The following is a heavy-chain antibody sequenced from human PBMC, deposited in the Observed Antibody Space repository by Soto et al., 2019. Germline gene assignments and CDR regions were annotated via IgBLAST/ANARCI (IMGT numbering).Heavy chain of an antibody. CDR3: ARDDGAIVGATDYYYYGMDV. Sequence: GGSLRLSCAASGFTFSSYSMNWVRQAPGKGLEWVSYISSSSSTIYYADSVKGRFTISRGNAKNSLYLQMNSLRDEDTAVYYCARDDGAIVGATDYYYYGMDVWGQGTTVTVSS. CDR1: GFTFSSYS. CDR2: ISSSSSTI. V-gene: IGHV3-48*02. D-gene: IGHD1-26*01. J-gene: IGHJ6*02.